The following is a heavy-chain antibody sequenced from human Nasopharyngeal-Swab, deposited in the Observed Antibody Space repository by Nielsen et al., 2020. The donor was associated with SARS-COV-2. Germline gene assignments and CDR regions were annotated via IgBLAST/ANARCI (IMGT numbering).Heavy chain of an antibody. J-gene: IGHJ6*02. CDR2: IHNSGTP. Sequence: RQAPGKGLEWIGSIHNSGTPYYIPSLKSGVTISVDTSKNQFSLKLSSVTAADTAVYYCARINWNYYYYYGMDVWGQGTTVTVSS. D-gene: IGHD1-20*01. V-gene: IGHV4-38-2*01. CDR3: ARINWNYYYYYGMDV.